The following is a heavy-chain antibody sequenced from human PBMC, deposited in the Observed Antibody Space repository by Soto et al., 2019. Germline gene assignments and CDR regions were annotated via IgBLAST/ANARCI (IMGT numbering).Heavy chain of an antibody. CDR1: GDSISDYY. Sequence: PSETLSLTCTVSGDSISDYYWNCIRQPPGKGLEWIGYIYYNGITNYNPSLKSRLTISVDTSKNQFSLKLSSVTTADTAVYYCARATYAYLPDWGQGTLVTVSS. V-gene: IGHV4-59*01. D-gene: IGHD3-16*01. J-gene: IGHJ4*02. CDR2: IYYNGIT. CDR3: ARATYAYLPD.